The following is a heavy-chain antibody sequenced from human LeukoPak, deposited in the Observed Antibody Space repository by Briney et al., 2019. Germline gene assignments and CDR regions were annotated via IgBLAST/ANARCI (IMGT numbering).Heavy chain of an antibody. J-gene: IGHJ3*02. CDR3: ARDSAISGWYAKDAFDI. Sequence: ASVKVSCKASGYTFTSYYMHWVRQAPGQGLEWMGIINPSGGSTSYAQKFQGRVTMTRDTSTSTVYMELSSLRSEDTAVYYCARDSAISGWYAKDAFDIWGQGTMVTVSS. V-gene: IGHV1-46*01. CDR2: INPSGGST. CDR1: GYTFTSYY. D-gene: IGHD6-19*01.